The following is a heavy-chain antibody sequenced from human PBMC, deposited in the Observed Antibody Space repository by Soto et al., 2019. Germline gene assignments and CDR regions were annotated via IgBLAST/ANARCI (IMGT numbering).Heavy chain of an antibody. CDR1: GFTFSSYS. Sequence: PGGSLRLSCAASGFTFSSYSMNWVRQAPGKGLEWVSSISTNRSYIYYVDSVRGRFTISRDNAKSTLYLQMNSLRAEDTVVYFCARRGQGGPGFAHWGQGTLVTVSS. D-gene: IGHD3-16*01. CDR2: ISTNRSYI. J-gene: IGHJ5*02. CDR3: ARRGQGGPGFAH. V-gene: IGHV3-21*01.